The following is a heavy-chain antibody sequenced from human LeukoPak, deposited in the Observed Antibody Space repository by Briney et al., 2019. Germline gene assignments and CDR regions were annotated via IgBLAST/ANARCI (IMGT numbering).Heavy chain of an antibody. V-gene: IGHV4-59*01. CDR1: GGSISSYY. D-gene: IGHD6-13*01. CDR3: ARAARIAAAGTPWFDP. J-gene: IGHJ5*02. CDR2: IYYSGST. Sequence: SETLSLTCTVSGGSISSYYWSWIRQPPGKGLEWIGYIYYSGSTNYNPSLKSRVTISVDTSKNRFSLKLSSVTAADTAVYYCARAARIAAAGTPWFDPWGQGTLVTVSS.